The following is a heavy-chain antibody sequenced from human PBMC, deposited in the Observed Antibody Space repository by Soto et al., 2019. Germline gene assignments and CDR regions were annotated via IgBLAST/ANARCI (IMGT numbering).Heavy chain of an antibody. V-gene: IGHV5-51*01. Sequence: PGESLKISCKGSGDRLDRYWIGWVRQMPGKGLEWMGIINPSDSRTKYSPSFQGQVTISADKSINTAYLQWSSLKASDSAMYYCAAHSEGSRGKSKWYALDYFGQATLVTVSS. CDR1: GDRLDRYW. D-gene: IGHD2-15*01. CDR2: INPSDSRT. J-gene: IGHJ4*02. CDR3: AAHSEGSRGKSKWYALDY.